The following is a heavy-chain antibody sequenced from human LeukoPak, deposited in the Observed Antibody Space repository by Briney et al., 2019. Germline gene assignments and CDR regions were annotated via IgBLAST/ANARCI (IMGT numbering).Heavy chain of an antibody. J-gene: IGHJ4*02. CDR2: IDTDGSNT. Sequence: GGSLRLSCAASGFTFSSYWIHWVRQAPGKGLVWVSRIDTDGSNTNYADSVKGRFTISRDNAQNAVYLQMNSLRAEDAAVYFCAKAPVTSCRGAYCYPFDSWGQGTLVTVSS. V-gene: IGHV3-74*01. CDR3: AKAPVTSCRGAYCYPFDS. CDR1: GFTFSSYW. D-gene: IGHD2-21*01.